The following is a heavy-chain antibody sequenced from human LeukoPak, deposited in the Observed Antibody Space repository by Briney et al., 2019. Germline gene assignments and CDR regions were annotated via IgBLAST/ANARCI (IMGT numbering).Heavy chain of an antibody. CDR1: GFTFDDYA. CDR2: ISWNSGSI. Sequence: PGGSLRLSCAASGFTFDDYAMHWVRQAPGKGLEWVSGISWNSGSIGYADSVKGRFTISRDNAKNSLYLQMNSLRAEDTALYYCANGRLPSNAFDIWGQGTMVTVSS. J-gene: IGHJ3*02. CDR3: ANGRLPSNAFDI. V-gene: IGHV3-9*01. D-gene: IGHD3-16*01.